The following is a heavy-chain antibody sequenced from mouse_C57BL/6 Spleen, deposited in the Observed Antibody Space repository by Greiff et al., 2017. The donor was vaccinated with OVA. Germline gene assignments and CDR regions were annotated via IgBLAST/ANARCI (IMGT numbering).Heavy chain of an antibody. CDR3: ARRQTAQASMDY. V-gene: IGHV5-6*02. J-gene: IGHJ4*01. CDR1: GFTFSSYG. Sequence: EVMLVESGGDLVKPGGSLKLSCAASGFTFSSYGMSWVRQTPDKRLDWVATISSGGSYTYYPDSVKGRFTISRDNAKNTLYRQMSRLKSEDTAMYYCARRQTAQASMDYWGQGTSVTVSS. D-gene: IGHD3-2*02. CDR2: ISSGGSYT.